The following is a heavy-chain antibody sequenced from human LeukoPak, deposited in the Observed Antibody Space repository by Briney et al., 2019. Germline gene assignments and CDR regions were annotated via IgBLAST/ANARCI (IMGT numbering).Heavy chain of an antibody. CDR2: IYYSGST. Sequence: SETLSLTCTVSGGSISSGGYYWSWIRQHPGKGLEWIGYIYYSGSTYYDPSLKSRVTISVDTSKNQFSLKLSSVTAADTAVYYCARGYQLVRRWELLRGPYYFDYWGQGTLVTVSS. J-gene: IGHJ4*02. CDR3: ARGYQLVRRWELLRGPYYFDY. D-gene: IGHD1-26*01. CDR1: GGSISSGGYY. V-gene: IGHV4-31*03.